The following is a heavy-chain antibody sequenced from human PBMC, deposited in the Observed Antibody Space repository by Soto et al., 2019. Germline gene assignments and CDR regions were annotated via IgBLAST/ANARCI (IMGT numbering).Heavy chain of an antibody. CDR1: GGSISSGAYF. CDR3: ARGGYCGSSSCLDF. CDR2: INYSGRT. V-gene: IGHV4-31*03. Sequence: SETLSLTCSVSGGSISSGAYFWTWIRQHPGEGLEWIGYINYSGRTYYNPSLKSRLTISVDKSKSQLSLKLSSVIAADTAIYYCARGGYCGSSSCLDFWGQGTLVT. D-gene: IGHD2-2*03. J-gene: IGHJ4*02.